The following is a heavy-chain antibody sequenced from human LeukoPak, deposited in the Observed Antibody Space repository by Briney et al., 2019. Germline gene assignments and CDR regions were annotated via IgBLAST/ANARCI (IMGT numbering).Heavy chain of an antibody. D-gene: IGHD3-10*01. Sequence: SETLSLTCTVSGGSISSYYWSWIRQPAGKGLEWIGRIYTSGSTSYNPSLKSRVTMSVDTSKNQFSLKLSSVTAADTAVYYCARDMRGYYYGSGHWNWFDPWGQGTLVTVSS. CDR1: GGSISSYY. J-gene: IGHJ5*02. V-gene: IGHV4-4*07. CDR2: IYTSGST. CDR3: ARDMRGYYYGSGHWNWFDP.